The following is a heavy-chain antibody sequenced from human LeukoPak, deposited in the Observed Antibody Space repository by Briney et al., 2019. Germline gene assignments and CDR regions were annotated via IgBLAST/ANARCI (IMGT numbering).Heavy chain of an antibody. V-gene: IGHV1-2*02. CDR2: INPNSGGT. J-gene: IGHJ6*03. Sequence: ASVKVSCKASGYTFTGYYMHWVRQAPGQGLEWMGWINPNSGGTNYAQKFQGRVTMTRDMSISTAYMELSRLRSDDTAVYYCARDHPGGYYYMDVWGKGTTVTVSS. D-gene: IGHD3-16*01. CDR1: GYTFTGYY. CDR3: ARDHPGGYYYMDV.